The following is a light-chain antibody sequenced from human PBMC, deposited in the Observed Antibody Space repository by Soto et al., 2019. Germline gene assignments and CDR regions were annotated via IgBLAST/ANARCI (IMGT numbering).Light chain of an antibody. CDR3: QQYNNWPPWT. CDR2: GAS. CDR1: QSVSSN. J-gene: IGKJ1*01. V-gene: IGKV3-15*01. Sequence: EIVMTQSPDTLSVSPGERATVSCRASQSVSSNLAWYQQKPGQAPRLLIYGASTRATGIPARFSGSGSGTEFTLTISSLQSEDFAVYYCQQYNNWPPWTFGQGTKVEIK.